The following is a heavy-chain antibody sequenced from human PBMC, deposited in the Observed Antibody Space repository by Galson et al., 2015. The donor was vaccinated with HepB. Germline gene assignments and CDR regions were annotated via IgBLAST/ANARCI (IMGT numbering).Heavy chain of an antibody. Sequence: QSGAEVKKPGESLKISCKGSGYSFTSYWIGWVRQMPGKGLEWMGIIYPGDSDTRYSPSFQGQVTISADKSISTAYLQWSSLKASDTAMYYCARHSGHNWEGYYYYGMDVWGQGTTVTVSS. J-gene: IGHJ6*02. D-gene: IGHD1-20*01. CDR3: ARHSGHNWEGYYYYGMDV. CDR2: IYPGDSDT. V-gene: IGHV5-51*01. CDR1: GYSFTSYW.